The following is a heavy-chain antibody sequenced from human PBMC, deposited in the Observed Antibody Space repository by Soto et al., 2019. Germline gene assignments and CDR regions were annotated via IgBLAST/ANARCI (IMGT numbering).Heavy chain of an antibody. V-gene: IGHV1-2*02. Sequence: ASVKVSCKASGYTFTGYYMHWFRQAPGQGLEWMGWINPNSGATNIAQKFQGRITMTRDTSISTVYMELSSLRSDDTAVYYCVRIMTTVTTGELDPWGQGTLDTVSS. CDR2: INPNSGAT. CDR1: GYTFTGYY. J-gene: IGHJ5*02. CDR3: VRIMTTVTTGELDP. D-gene: IGHD4-17*01.